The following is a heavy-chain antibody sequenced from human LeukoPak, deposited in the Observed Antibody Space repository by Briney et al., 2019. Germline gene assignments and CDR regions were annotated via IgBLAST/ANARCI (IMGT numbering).Heavy chain of an antibody. V-gene: IGHV3-21*01. Sequence: GGSLRLSCAASGFTFSSYSMNWVRQAPGKGLEWVSSISSSSSYIYYADSVKGRFTISRDNAKNSLYLQMNSLRAEDTAVYHCASFGGSGWGFDYWGQGTLVTVSS. J-gene: IGHJ4*02. CDR2: ISSSSSYI. CDR3: ASFGGSGWGFDY. CDR1: GFTFSSYS. D-gene: IGHD6-19*01.